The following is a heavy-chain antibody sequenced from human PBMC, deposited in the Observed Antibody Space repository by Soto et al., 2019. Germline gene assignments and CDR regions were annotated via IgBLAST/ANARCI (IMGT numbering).Heavy chain of an antibody. Sequence: PSETLSLTCSVSGYSVTSSDYYWAWIRQPPGKGLDWIGSMFYSGLTYYNPSLKSRVTLSVDTSKNQFSVRLNSVTAADTAVYYCAPLSVSLSGPYGIHVWGQGTTVTVSS. CDR3: APLSVSLSGPYGIHV. CDR1: GYSVTSSDYY. D-gene: IGHD2-15*01. J-gene: IGHJ6*02. CDR2: MFYSGLT. V-gene: IGHV4-39*01.